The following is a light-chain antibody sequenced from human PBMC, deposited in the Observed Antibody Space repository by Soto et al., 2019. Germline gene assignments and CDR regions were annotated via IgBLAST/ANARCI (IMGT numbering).Light chain of an antibody. CDR1: QSISTW. V-gene: IGKV1-5*01. CDR3: QQYNSYS. J-gene: IGKJ1*01. CDR2: HAS. Sequence: DIQMTQSPSTLSASVGDTVTITCRASQSISTWLAWYQQKPGKAPKLLIYHASTLESGVPSRFSGSGSGTEFTLTISSLQPDDFATYYCQQYNSYSFGQGTKVEMK.